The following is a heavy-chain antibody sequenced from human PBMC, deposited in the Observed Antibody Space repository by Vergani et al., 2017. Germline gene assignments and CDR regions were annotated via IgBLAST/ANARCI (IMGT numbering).Heavy chain of an antibody. Sequence: EVQLVESGGGLVKPGGSLRLSCAASGFTFSSYSMNWVRQAPGKGLEWVSSISSSSSYIYYADSVKGRFTISRDNAKNSLYLQMNSLRAEDTAVYYCARDNYYDSSGYYFDYWGQGTLVTVSS. D-gene: IGHD3-22*01. CDR2: ISSSSSYI. V-gene: IGHV3-21*01. CDR1: GFTFSSYS. J-gene: IGHJ4*02. CDR3: ARDNYYDSSGYYFDY.